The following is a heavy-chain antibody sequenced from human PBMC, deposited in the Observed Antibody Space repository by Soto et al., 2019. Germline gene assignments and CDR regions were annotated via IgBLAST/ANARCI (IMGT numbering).Heavy chain of an antibody. CDR2: IYYSGST. V-gene: IGHV4-61*01. D-gene: IGHD5-18*01. CDR1: GGSVSSGSYY. J-gene: IGHJ6*02. CDR3: ARDPLIVDTAMGFDYYYYGMDV. Sequence: PSETLSLTCTVSGGSVSSGSYYWSWIRQPPGKGQEWIGYIYYSGSTNYNPSLKSRVTISVDTSKNQFSLKLSSVTAADTAVYYCARDPLIVDTAMGFDYYYYGMDVWGQGTTVTVSS.